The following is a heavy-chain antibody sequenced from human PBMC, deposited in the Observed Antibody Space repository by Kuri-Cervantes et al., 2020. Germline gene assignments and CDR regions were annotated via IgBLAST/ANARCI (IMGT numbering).Heavy chain of an antibody. CDR2: INHSGST. D-gene: IGHD3-10*01. Sequence: SETLSLTCAVYGGSFSGYYWSWIRQPPGKGLEWIGEINHSGSTNYNPSLKSRVTISVDMSKNQFSLKLSSVTAADTAVYYCARGVRTTMVRGRYYYMDVWGKGTTVTVSS. CDR3: ARGVRTTMVRGRYYYMDV. CDR1: GGSFSGYY. J-gene: IGHJ6*03. V-gene: IGHV4-34*01.